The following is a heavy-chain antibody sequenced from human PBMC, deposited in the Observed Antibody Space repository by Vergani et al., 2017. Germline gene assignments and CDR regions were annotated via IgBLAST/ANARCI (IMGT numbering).Heavy chain of an antibody. D-gene: IGHD2-2*03. Sequence: QVQLVESEGGVVQPGRSLTLSCVASGFTFSSHGMHWVRQAPGKGLEWVAVIWYDGSNKYYGDSVKGRFTISRDNSKNTLYLQMNSLRVEDTAVYYCARLSMDPRDHWGQGILVTVSS. V-gene: IGHV3-33*01. J-gene: IGHJ4*02. CDR2: IWYDGSNK. CDR1: GFTFSSHG. CDR3: ARLSMDPRDH.